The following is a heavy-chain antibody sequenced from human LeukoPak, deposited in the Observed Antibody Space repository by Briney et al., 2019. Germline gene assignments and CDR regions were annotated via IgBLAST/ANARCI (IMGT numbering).Heavy chain of an antibody. CDR1: GGTFNKYA. Sequence: GSSVKVSCKASGGTFNKYAISWVRQAPGQGLEWMGGIIPIFGTANYAQKFQGRVTITADKSTSTAYMELSSLRSEDTAVYYCALGKDYDFWSGYYSDNYYYYMDVWGKGTTVTVSS. CDR3: ALGKDYDFWSGYYSDNYYYYMDV. V-gene: IGHV1-69*06. J-gene: IGHJ6*03. D-gene: IGHD3-3*01. CDR2: IIPIFGTA.